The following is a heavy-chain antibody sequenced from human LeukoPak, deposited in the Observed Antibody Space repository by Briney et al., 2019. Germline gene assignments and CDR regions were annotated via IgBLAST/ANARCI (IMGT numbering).Heavy chain of an antibody. D-gene: IGHD5-24*01. CDR2: INPSGGST. Sequence: ASVKVSCKASGYTFTSYYIHWVRQAPGQGLEWMGIINPSGGSTNYVQKFQGRVTITADESTSTAYMELSSLRSEDTAVYYCASALGGWLQNSFFDYWGQGTLVTVSS. V-gene: IGHV1-46*01. CDR3: ASALGGWLQNSFFDY. CDR1: GYTFTSYY. J-gene: IGHJ4*02.